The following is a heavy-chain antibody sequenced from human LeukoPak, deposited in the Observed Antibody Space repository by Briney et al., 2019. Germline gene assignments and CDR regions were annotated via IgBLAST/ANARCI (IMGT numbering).Heavy chain of an antibody. CDR3: ASSEWELTSLDY. CDR2: ISYDGSNK. J-gene: IGHJ4*02. Sequence: GRSLRLSCAASGFTFSSYAMHWVRQAPGKGLEWVAVISYDGSNKYYADSVKGRFTISRDNSKNTLYLQMYSLRAEDTAVYYCASSEWELTSLDYWGQGTLVTVSS. D-gene: IGHD1-26*01. CDR1: GFTFSSYA. V-gene: IGHV3-30-3*01.